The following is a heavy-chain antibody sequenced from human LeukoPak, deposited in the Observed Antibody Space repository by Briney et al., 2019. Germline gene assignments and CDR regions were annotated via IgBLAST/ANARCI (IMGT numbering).Heavy chain of an antibody. CDR1: GYTFTGYY. V-gene: IGHV1-2*02. D-gene: IGHD1-7*01. CDR3: TRGVIPTPLSWAGTTNLDY. CDR2: INPNSGGT. J-gene: IGHJ4*02. Sequence: ASVKVSCKASGYTFTGYYMHWEGQAPGQGGEWMGWINPNSGGTNYAQKFQGRVTMTRDTSISTAYMELSRLRSDDTAVYHCTRGVIPTPLSWAGTTNLDYSGQGTLVTVSS.